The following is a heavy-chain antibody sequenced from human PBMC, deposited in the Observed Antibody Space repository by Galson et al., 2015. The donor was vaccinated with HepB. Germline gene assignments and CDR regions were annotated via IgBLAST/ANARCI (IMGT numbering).Heavy chain of an antibody. V-gene: IGHV1-24*01. J-gene: IGHJ4*02. D-gene: IGHD6-13*01. CDR3: ATDVLDQGSSWYYFDY. Sequence: SVKVSCKVSGYTLTKLSMHWVRQAPGKGLEWMGGFDPEDGETIYAQKFQGRVTMTEDTSTDTAYMELSSLRSEDTAVYYCATDVLDQGSSWYYFDYWGQGTLVTVSS. CDR2: FDPEDGET. CDR1: GYTLTKLS.